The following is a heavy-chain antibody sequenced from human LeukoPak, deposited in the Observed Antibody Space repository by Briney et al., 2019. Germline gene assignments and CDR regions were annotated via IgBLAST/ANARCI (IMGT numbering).Heavy chain of an antibody. J-gene: IGHJ5*02. D-gene: IGHD6-13*01. CDR3: AREIYELIAAAGYNWFDP. CDR1: GFTFSSYS. CDR2: ISSSSSYI. Sequence: TSGGSLRLSCAASGFTFSSYSMNWVRQAPGKGPEWVSSISSSSSYIYYADSVKGRFTISRDNAKNSLYLQMNSLRAEDTAVYYCAREIYELIAAAGYNWFDPWGQGTLVTVSS. V-gene: IGHV3-21*01.